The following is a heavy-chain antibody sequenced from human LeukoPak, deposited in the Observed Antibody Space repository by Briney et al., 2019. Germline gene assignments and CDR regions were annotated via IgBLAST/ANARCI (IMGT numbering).Heavy chain of an antibody. Sequence: GRSLRLSCAASGXTFSGYGMHWVRQAPGKGLEWVAVIWYDGSNKYYADSVKGRFTISRDNSKNTLYLQMNSLKSEDTAVYYCARPPMVRGVIITGDDVFDIWGQGTMVTVSS. CDR1: GXTFSGYG. D-gene: IGHD3-10*01. CDR2: IWYDGSNK. CDR3: ARPPMVRGVIITGDDVFDI. J-gene: IGHJ3*02. V-gene: IGHV3-33*01.